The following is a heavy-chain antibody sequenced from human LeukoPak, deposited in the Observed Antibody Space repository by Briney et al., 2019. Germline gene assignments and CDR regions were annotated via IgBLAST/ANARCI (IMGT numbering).Heavy chain of an antibody. D-gene: IGHD2-21*01. V-gene: IGHV4-59*08. CDR3: ARHRFASPLDS. CDR2: IFCTGDS. Sequence: SETLPLTCTVSGVSSSSSYWSWIRQPPGKGLEWIGYIFCTGDSNHNPSLKSRVSISLDTSKNQISLKLSSVTAADTAVYYCARHRFASPLDSWGQGTLVTVSS. CDR1: GVSSSSSY. J-gene: IGHJ4*02.